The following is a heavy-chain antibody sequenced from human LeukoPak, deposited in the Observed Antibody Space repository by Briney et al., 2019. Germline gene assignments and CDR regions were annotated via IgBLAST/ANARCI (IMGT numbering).Heavy chain of an antibody. J-gene: IGHJ6*03. CDR2: ISSDSTTI. V-gene: IGHV3-48*01. Sequence: PGGSLRLSCAASGFTFPTFNMNWVRQAPGKGLEWVSHISSDSTTISYADSVKGRFTISRDNAKTSLYLQMNSLKADDTAVYYCVRSYYYYMDVWGQGTTVTVSS. CDR3: VRSYYYYMDV. CDR1: GFTFPTFN.